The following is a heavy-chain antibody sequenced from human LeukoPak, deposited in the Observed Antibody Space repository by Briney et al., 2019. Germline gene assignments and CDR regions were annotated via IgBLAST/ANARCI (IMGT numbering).Heavy chain of an antibody. J-gene: IGHJ5*02. CDR1: GYTFTGYY. CDR2: INPNSGGT. CDR3: ARDLPAALNTFDP. Sequence: AASVKVSCKASGYTFTGYYMHWVRQAPGQGLEWMGWINPNSGGTNYAQKFQGRVTMTRDTSISTAYMELSRLRSDDTAVYYCARDLPAALNTFDPWGQGTLVTVSS. D-gene: IGHD2-2*01. V-gene: IGHV1-2*02.